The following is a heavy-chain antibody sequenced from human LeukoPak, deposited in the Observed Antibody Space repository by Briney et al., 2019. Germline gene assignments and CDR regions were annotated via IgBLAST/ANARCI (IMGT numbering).Heavy chain of an antibody. CDR2: IPSSGSSI. V-gene: IGHV3-48*01. J-gene: IGHJ4*02. CDR1: GCIFTTYS. D-gene: IGHD2-15*01. Sequence: GGSLRLSCAASGCIFTTYSMSWVRQAPGKGLEWVSHIPSSGSSIYYADSVKGRFTISRDNAKSSLYLQMNSLRAEDTAVYYCARTLLYCSGGSCYPTRFDSWGQGTLVTVSS. CDR3: ARTLLYCSGGSCYPTRFDS.